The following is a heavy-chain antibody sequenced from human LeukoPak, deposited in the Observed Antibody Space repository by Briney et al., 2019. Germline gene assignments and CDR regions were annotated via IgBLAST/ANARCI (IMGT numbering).Heavy chain of an antibody. CDR1: GFSFGNFS. D-gene: IGHD4-17*01. CDR2: TSYDGTNQ. Sequence: PGGSLRLSCAASGFSFGNFSMHWVRQAPGKGLEWVAVTSYDGTNQYYADSVKGRFTISRDNAKNTLYLQMNSLRLEDTAVYYCARESAVTLADYGSDVWGQGTTAIVSS. CDR3: ARESAVTLADYGSDV. J-gene: IGHJ6*02. V-gene: IGHV3-30-3*01.